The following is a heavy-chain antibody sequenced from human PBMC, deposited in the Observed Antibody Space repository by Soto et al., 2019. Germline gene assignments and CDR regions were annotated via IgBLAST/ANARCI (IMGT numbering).Heavy chain of an antibody. J-gene: IGHJ4*02. D-gene: IGHD5-12*01. CDR2: IYYSGST. V-gene: IGHV4-31*03. Sequence: PSETLSLTCTVSGGSISSGGYYWSWIRQHPGKGLEWIGYIYYSGSTYYNPSLKSRVTISVDTSKNQFSLKLSSVTAADTAVYYCARGTMDIVALFDYWGQGTLVTVSS. CDR1: GGSISSGGYY. CDR3: ARGTMDIVALFDY.